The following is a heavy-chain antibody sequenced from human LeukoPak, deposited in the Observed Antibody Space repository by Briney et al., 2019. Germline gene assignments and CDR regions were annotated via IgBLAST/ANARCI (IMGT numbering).Heavy chain of an antibody. D-gene: IGHD3-22*01. J-gene: IGHJ4*02. CDR3: ARDLYRIVVVPHYFDY. V-gene: IGHV3-7*01. CDR1: GSTFSSSW. Sequence: PGGSLRLSCAASGSTFSSSWMSWVRQAPGKGLEWVANIQQDGSDKYYVDSVKGRFTISRDNAKNSLYLQMNSLRAEDTAVYYCARDLYRIVVVPHYFDYWGQGTLVTVSS. CDR2: IQQDGSDK.